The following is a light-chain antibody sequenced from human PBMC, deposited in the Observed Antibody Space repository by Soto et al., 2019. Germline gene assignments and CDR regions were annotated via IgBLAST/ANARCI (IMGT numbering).Light chain of an antibody. V-gene: IGKV3-11*01. Sequence: EVVLTQSPVTLSLSPGERATLSCRASQSISNYLAWYQQKPGQAPRLLIYDSSTRVTGIPARFSGSGSGTDFTLTISSLEPEDFAVYYCQQRGDWPGTFGPGTKVDIK. CDR3: QQRGDWPGT. CDR1: QSISNY. J-gene: IGKJ3*01. CDR2: DSS.